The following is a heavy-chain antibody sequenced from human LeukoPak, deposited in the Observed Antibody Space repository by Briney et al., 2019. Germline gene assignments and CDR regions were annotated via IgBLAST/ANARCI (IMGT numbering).Heavy chain of an antibody. CDR3: ARIAAAGSIDY. V-gene: IGHV4-61*02. D-gene: IGHD6-13*01. Sequence: SETLSLTCTVSGGSISNGTSYWTWIRQPAGKSLEWLGRIYSSGSTNYNPSLKSRVTISADTSKNQFSLTLTSVTAADTAIYYCARIAAAGSIDYWGQGTLVTVSS. CDR2: IYSSGST. J-gene: IGHJ4*02. CDR1: GGSISNGTSY.